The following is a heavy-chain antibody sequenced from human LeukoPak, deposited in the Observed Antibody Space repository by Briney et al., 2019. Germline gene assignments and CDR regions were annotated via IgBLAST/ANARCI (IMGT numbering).Heavy chain of an antibody. V-gene: IGHV4-59*08. J-gene: IGHJ4*02. Sequence: PSETLSLTCTVSGVAISGYYWSWIRQPPGKGLEWVASIFSSGSTSYNPSLKSRLTMLVETSKSQFSLKLSSVPATDTAVYYCARHADSYGSGSYPLDYWGQGTLVTVSS. CDR3: ARHADSYGSGSYPLDY. CDR1: GVAISGYY. CDR2: IFSSGST. D-gene: IGHD3-10*01.